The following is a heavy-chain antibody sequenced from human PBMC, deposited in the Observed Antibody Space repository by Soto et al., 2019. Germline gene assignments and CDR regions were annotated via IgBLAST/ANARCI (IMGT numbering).Heavy chain of an antibody. D-gene: IGHD3-3*01. CDR2: IYHSGST. CDR3: ARRGYDFWSGSGGMDV. J-gene: IGHJ6*02. Sequence: GSLRLSCAASGFTFSSYAMSWVRQAPGKGLEWIGTIYHSGSTYYNPSLKSRVTISVDTSKNQFSLKLSSVTAADTAMYYCARRGYDFWSGSGGMDVWGQGTTVTVSS. CDR1: GFTFSSYA. V-gene: IGHV4-38-2*01.